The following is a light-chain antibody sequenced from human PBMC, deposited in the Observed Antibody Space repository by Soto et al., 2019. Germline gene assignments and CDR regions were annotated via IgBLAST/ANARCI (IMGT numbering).Light chain of an antibody. CDR2: GAS. CDR3: QQYGSSPPIT. Sequence: EIVLTQSPGTLSLSPGERATLSCRASQSVSSTYLAWYQQKPGQAPRVLIHGASSRATGIPDRFSGSGSGTDFTLTISRLEPEDFVVYYCQQYGSSPPITFGQGTRLEIK. V-gene: IGKV3-20*01. CDR1: QSVSSTY. J-gene: IGKJ5*01.